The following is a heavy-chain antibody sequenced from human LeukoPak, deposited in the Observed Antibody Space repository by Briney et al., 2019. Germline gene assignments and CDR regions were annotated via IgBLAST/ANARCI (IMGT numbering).Heavy chain of an antibody. D-gene: IGHD7-27*01. Sequence: SETLSLTCTVSGGSVSDYYWSWIRQSPGKGLEWIGYIYYTGSTSYNPSLRSRVAMSADTSKNQFSLKLSSVTAADTAVYYCASRKLGNDYWGQGTLVTVSS. CDR3: ASRKLGNDY. CDR1: GGSVSDYY. V-gene: IGHV4-59*02. CDR2: IYYTGST. J-gene: IGHJ4*02.